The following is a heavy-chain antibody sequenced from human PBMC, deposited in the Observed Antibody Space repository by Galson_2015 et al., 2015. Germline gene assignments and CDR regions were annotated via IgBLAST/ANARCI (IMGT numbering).Heavy chain of an antibody. CDR3: ARDLRWGYSSSFLFQAL. Sequence: SLRLSCAASGFTFSSYEMNWVRQAPGKGLEWVSYISSSGSTIYYADSVKGRFTISRDNAKNSLYLQMNSLRAEDTAVYYCARDLRWGYSSSFLFQALWGQGTLVTVSS. V-gene: IGHV3-48*03. CDR2: ISSSGSTI. D-gene: IGHD6-13*01. J-gene: IGHJ4*02. CDR1: GFTFSSYE.